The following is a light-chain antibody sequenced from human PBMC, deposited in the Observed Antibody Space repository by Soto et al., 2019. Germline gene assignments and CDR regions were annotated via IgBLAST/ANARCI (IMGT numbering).Light chain of an antibody. CDR2: VAS. CDR3: QQSYYTPLLT. CDR1: QSISSY. J-gene: IGKJ4*01. Sequence: DIPMTQSPSSLSASVGDRVTITCRASQSISSYLNWYQQKPGEAPKLLIFVASNLRSGVPSRFSGSGSGTDFTLTISSLQPEDFATYYCQQSYYTPLLTFGGGTKVDIK. V-gene: IGKV1-39*01.